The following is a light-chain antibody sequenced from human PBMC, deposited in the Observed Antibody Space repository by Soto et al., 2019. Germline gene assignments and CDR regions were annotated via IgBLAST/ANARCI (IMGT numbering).Light chain of an antibody. J-gene: IGLJ3*02. Sequence: QSVLTQPPSASGTPGQRVTISCSGSSSNIGSKTVNWYQQLPGTAPKLLNYSNNQRPSGVPDRFSGSKSGTSASLAISGLQSEDEADYYCAAWDDSLNGPVFGGGTKLTVL. V-gene: IGLV1-44*01. CDR2: SNN. CDR3: AAWDDSLNGPV. CDR1: SSNIGSKT.